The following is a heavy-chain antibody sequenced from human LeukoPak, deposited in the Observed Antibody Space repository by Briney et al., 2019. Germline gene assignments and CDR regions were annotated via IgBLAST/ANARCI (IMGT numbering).Heavy chain of an antibody. Sequence: GRSLRLSCAASGFTFSSYAMHWVRQAPGKGLEWVAVISYDGNNKYYADSVKGRFTISRDNSKNTLYLQMNSLRAEDTAVYYCARGSSSWEDDAFDIWGQGTMVTVSS. CDR1: GFTFSSYA. V-gene: IGHV3-30-3*01. D-gene: IGHD6-13*01. CDR3: ARGSSSWEDDAFDI. CDR2: ISYDGNNK. J-gene: IGHJ3*02.